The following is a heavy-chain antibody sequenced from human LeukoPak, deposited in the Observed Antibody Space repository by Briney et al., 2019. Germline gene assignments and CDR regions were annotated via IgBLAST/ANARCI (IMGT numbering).Heavy chain of an antibody. CDR2: ISGSGYST. CDR3: AKDGSSSWPPQNFDY. Sequence: GGSLRLSCAASGFTFSNYAMSWVRQAPGKGLEWISTISGSGYSTYYADSVKGRVTISRDSSKNTVYLQMNSLRAEDTAVYYCAKDGSSSWPPQNFDYWGQGTLVTVSS. V-gene: IGHV3-23*01. D-gene: IGHD6-13*01. CDR1: GFTFSNYA. J-gene: IGHJ4*02.